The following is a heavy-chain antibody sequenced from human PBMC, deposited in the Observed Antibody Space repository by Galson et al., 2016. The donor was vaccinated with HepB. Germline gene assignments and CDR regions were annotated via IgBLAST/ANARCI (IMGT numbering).Heavy chain of an antibody. CDR2: IYAGDSDT. CDR3: VRHGDYSDY. J-gene: IGHJ4*02. CDR1: GYIFTNFW. D-gene: IGHD2-21*01. V-gene: IGHV5-51*01. Sequence: QSGAEVKKPGESLKISCKGSGYIFTNFWTGWVRQMPGKGLEWMGMIYAGDSDTKYSPSFQGQVTISVDQSINTAYLQWSSLKASDTAMYYCVRHGDYSDYWGQGTPVTVSS.